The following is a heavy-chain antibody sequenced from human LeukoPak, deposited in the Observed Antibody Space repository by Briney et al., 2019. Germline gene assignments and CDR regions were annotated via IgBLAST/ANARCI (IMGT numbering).Heavy chain of an antibody. V-gene: IGHV3-30*18. CDR3: AKDLAIGAAGYYFDD. CDR1: GFTFSRYG. D-gene: IGHD6-13*01. J-gene: IGHJ4*02. Sequence: GGSLRLSCAASGFTFSRYGMHWARQAPGKGLEWVAVISSDGRDKHHADSVKGRFTISRDNSKNTLYLQMNTLRAEDTAVYHCAKDLAIGAAGYYFDDWGQGTLVTVSS. CDR2: ISSDGRDK.